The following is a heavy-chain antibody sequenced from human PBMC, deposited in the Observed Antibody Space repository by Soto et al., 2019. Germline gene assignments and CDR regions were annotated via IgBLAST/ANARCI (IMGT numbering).Heavy chain of an antibody. CDR2: ISGGGDRA. J-gene: IGHJ2*01. CDR1: GFTFINYA. Sequence: EVQLLESGGGLVQPGGSLRLSCVGSGFTFINYAMNWVRQTPGKGLEWVSTISGGGDRAFDADTVKGRFTISRDNSKNTVNLHMNSLRADDTAVYYCARKVLGSTSRPDWWYVDLWGRGTLVTVSS. CDR3: ARKVLGSTSRPDWWYVDL. V-gene: IGHV3-23*01. D-gene: IGHD2-2*01.